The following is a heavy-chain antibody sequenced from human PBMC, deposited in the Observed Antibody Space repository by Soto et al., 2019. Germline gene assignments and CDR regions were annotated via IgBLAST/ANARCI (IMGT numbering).Heavy chain of an antibody. CDR1: RFTFSNYA. J-gene: IGHJ6*02. Sequence: PGWSLRLSCAASRFTFSNYAMSWVRQAPGKGLEWVSGISSTGGSTYYADSVKGRFTISRDNSKNTLDLQMSSLRAEDTAIYYCARAHDYDFWSGFLFYGMDVWGQGTTVTVS. CDR2: ISSTGGST. V-gene: IGHV3-23*01. D-gene: IGHD3-3*01. CDR3: ARAHDYDFWSGFLFYGMDV.